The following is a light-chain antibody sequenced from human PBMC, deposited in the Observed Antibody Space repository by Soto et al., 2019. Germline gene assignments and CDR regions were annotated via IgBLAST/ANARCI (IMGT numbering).Light chain of an antibody. CDR2: EGS. CDR3: CSYAGSNYDV. CDR1: SNDVGSYNL. V-gene: IGLV2-23*01. Sequence: SVLTQPASVSVSPGQSITISCTGTSNDVGSYNLVSWYQHHPCKAPKLMIFEGSKRPSGVSNRFSGSKSGNTASLTISGLQAEDEADFYCCSYAGSNYDVFGTGTKVTVL. J-gene: IGLJ1*01.